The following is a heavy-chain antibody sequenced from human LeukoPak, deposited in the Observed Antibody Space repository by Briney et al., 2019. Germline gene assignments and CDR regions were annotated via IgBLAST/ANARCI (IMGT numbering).Heavy chain of an antibody. Sequence: PGGSLRLSCAASGFTFSSYGMSWVRQAPGKGLEWVSAISGSGGSTYYADSVKGRFTISRDNAKESLYLQMNSLSPEDTALYYCARDISVYEVFDYWGQGTLVTVSS. CDR1: GFTFSSYG. V-gene: IGHV3-23*01. CDR2: ISGSGGST. D-gene: IGHD5/OR15-5a*01. CDR3: ARDISVYEVFDY. J-gene: IGHJ4*02.